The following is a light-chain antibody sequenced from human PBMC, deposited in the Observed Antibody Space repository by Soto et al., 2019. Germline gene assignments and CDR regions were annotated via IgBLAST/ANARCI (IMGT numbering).Light chain of an antibody. J-gene: IGLJ2*01. Sequence: QSVLTQPPSVSAAPGQKVTISCSGSSSNIGNNYVSWFQQLPGTAPKLLIYENNKRPSGIPDRFSGSKSGTSATLGITGLQTGDEADYYCETWDDSLSAGVFGGGTKVTVL. CDR2: ENN. CDR3: ETWDDSLSAGV. V-gene: IGLV1-51*02. CDR1: SSNIGNNY.